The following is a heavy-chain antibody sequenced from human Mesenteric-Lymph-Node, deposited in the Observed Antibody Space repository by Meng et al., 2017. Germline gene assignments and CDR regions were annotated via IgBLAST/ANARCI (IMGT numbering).Heavy chain of an antibody. CDR2: TYYRSKYYN. CDR3: ARDWGDVRGGFDF. Sequence: QVRMQQSGPGPVEPPQTLSLTCAISGDSVSSNSAALNWIRQSPSRGLEWLGRTYYRSKYYNDYALSVKSRIIINPDTSKNQFSLQLNSVTPEDTAIYYCARDWGDVRGGFDFWGQGTLVTVSS. D-gene: IGHD3-10*02. V-gene: IGHV6-1*01. CDR1: GDSVSSNSAA. J-gene: IGHJ4*02.